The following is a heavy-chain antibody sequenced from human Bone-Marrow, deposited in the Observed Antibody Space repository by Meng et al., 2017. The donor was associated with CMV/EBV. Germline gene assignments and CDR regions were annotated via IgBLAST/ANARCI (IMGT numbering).Heavy chain of an antibody. J-gene: IGHJ4*02. CDR3: ARRPAAVAGTSPFDY. Sequence: ESLKISCTVSGGSISSSSYYWGWIRQPPGKGLEWIGSIYYSGSTYYNPSLKSRVTISVDTSKNQFSLKLSSVTAADTAVYYCARRPAAVAGTSPFDYWGQGTLVTVSS. CDR1: GGSISSSSYY. D-gene: IGHD6-19*01. CDR2: IYYSGST. V-gene: IGHV4-39*01.